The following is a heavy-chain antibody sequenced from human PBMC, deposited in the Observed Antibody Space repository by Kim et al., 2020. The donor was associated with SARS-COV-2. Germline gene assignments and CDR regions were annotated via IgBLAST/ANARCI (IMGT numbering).Heavy chain of an antibody. J-gene: IGHJ6*01. D-gene: IGHD3-3*01. CDR2: ISYDGSNK. V-gene: IGHV3-30*18. CDR3: AKVHYDFWSGYPDYYYYG. Sequence: GGSLRLSCAASGFTFSSYGMHWVRQAPGKGLEWVAVISYDGSNKYYADSVKGRFTISRDNSKNTLYLQMNSLRAEDTAVYYCAKVHYDFWSGYPDYYYYG. CDR1: GFTFSSYG.